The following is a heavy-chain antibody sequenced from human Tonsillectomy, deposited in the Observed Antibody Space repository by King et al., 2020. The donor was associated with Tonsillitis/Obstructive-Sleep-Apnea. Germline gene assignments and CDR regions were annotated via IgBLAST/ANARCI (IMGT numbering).Heavy chain of an antibody. CDR3: ARGEYYYDGGY. V-gene: IGHV3-7*04. Sequence: QLVQSGGGLVQPGGSLRLSCAVSGFTVSSFWMSWVRQAPGKGLEWVANIKQDGSEKYYVDSVKGRFTISRDNAENSVYLQMNSLRAEDTAVYYCARGEYYYDGGYWGQGTLVTVSS. D-gene: IGHD3-22*01. CDR1: GFTVSSFW. CDR2: IKQDGSEK. J-gene: IGHJ4*02.